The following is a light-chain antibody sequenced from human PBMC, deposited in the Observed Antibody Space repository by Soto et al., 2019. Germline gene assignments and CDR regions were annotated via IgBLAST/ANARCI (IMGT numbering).Light chain of an antibody. Sequence: DIQMTQTPSTRSASVGDRFTMTCRASQSTSSYLAWYQQKPGKAPKLLIYQASSLENGVPSRFSGSGSGTEFSLTISSLQPDDFATYYCQQYSSHSTFGQGTKVDI. CDR1: QSTSSY. V-gene: IGKV1-5*03. J-gene: IGKJ1*01. CDR2: QAS. CDR3: QQYSSHST.